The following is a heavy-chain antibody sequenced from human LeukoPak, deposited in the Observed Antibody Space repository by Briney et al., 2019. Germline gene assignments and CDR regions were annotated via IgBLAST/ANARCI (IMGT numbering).Heavy chain of an antibody. CDR2: LHISGNK. CDR1: GGSMAPYH. V-gene: IGHV4-4*07. D-gene: IGHD6-13*01. Sequence: KPSETLSLTCTVSGGSMAPYHWTCIRQPAGKGLEWIGRLHISGNKNYNPSLKGRVTISLDTSKNQFSLEMTSVTAADTAVYFCARDPLRSSFDSWGRGILVTVSS. CDR3: ARDPLRSSFDS. J-gene: IGHJ4*02.